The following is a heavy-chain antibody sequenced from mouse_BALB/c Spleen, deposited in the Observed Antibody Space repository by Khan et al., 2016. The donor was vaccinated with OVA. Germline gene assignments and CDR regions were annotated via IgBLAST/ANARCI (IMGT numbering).Heavy chain of an antibody. CDR1: GYTFSSYW. D-gene: IGHD2-1*01. V-gene: IGHV1-9*01. J-gene: IGHJ2*01. CDR2: ILPVSGST. Sequence: QVQLQQSGAELMKPGASVKISCKATGYTFSSYWIEWVKQRPGHGLEWIGEILPVSGSTNYNEKFKGKATFTADTSSNTAYMQLNSLTSEDSAVYYCTRTGNYRDYFDYWGQGTTLTVSS. CDR3: TRTGNYRDYFDY.